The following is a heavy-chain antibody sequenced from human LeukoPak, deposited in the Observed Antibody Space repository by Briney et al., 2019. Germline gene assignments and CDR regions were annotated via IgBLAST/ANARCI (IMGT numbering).Heavy chain of an antibody. CDR3: ARSYSFGELPAFDY. V-gene: IGHV4-39*01. Sequence: PSETLSLTCTVSGGSISSYYWGWIRQPPGKGLEWIGSIYYSGSTYYNPSLKSRVTISVDTSKNQFSLKLSSVTAADTAVYYCARSYSFGELPAFDYWGQGTLVTVSS. CDR1: GGSISSYY. D-gene: IGHD3-10*01. J-gene: IGHJ4*02. CDR2: IYYSGST.